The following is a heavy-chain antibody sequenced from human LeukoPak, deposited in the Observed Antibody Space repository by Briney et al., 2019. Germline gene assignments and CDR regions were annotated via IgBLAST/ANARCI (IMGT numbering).Heavy chain of an antibody. CDR1: GLTFSSYW. D-gene: IGHD2-15*01. Sequence: PGGSLRLSCAASGLTFSSYWMSWVRQAPGKGLEWVAIIKEDGSEKYYVDSVEGRFTISGDNAKNSLYLQMDSLRAEDTAVYYCARDRGSEGGIDYWGQGTLVTVSS. CDR2: IKEDGSEK. V-gene: IGHV3-7*05. J-gene: IGHJ4*02. CDR3: ARDRGSEGGIDY.